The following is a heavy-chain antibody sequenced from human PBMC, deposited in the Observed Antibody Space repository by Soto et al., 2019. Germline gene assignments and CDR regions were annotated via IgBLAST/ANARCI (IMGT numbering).Heavy chain of an antibody. Sequence: QVQLQESGPGLVKPSGTLSLTCDVSGASISSVYWWSWVRQSPGKGLEWIGEISQRGSANYRPSLKSRVTTSPDTSKNQFSLRLTSVTAADTAVYYCARYSALSGTYYFDYWGQGTLVTVSS. CDR2: ISQRGSA. D-gene: IGHD6-13*01. CDR1: GASISSVYW. CDR3: ARYSALSGTYYFDY. V-gene: IGHV4-4*02. J-gene: IGHJ4*02.